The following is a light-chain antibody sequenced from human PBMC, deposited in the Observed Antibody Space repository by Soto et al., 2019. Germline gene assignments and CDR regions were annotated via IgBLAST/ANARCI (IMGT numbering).Light chain of an antibody. CDR2: GAS. J-gene: IGKJ1*01. V-gene: IGKV3-15*01. CDR1: QSVSSN. CDR3: QQYNNWPRT. Sequence: EMVMTQSPATLSVSPGERATLASRASQSVSSNLAWYQQKPGQAPRLLIYGASTRATGIPARFSGSGSGTELTLTISSLQSEDFAVYYCQQYNNWPRTFGQGTKVEIK.